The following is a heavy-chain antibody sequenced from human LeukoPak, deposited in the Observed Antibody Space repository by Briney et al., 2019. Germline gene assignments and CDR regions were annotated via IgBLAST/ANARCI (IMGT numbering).Heavy chain of an antibody. CDR3: ARGSIVGVTAAEFDY. D-gene: IGHD1-26*01. CDR2: INSDGGAT. J-gene: IGHJ4*02. V-gene: IGHV3-74*01. Sequence: GGSLRLSCAASGFTFSSYWVHWVRQAPGKGLVWVSRINSDGGATNYAGSVKGRFTISRDNAKNTVYLQMNSLRAEDTALYYCARGSIVGVTAAEFDYWGQGTLVTVSS. CDR1: GFTFSSYW.